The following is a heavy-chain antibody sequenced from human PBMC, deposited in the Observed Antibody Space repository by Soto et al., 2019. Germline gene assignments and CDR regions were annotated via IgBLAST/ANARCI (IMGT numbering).Heavy chain of an antibody. CDR2: INPKSGGT. J-gene: IGHJ6*02. CDR3: ARGDSTDCSNGVCSFFYTHAMYV. Sequence: VASVKVSCKASGYSFTDYHIHWVRQAPGQGLEWLGRINPKSGGTSTAQKFQGWVTMTTDTSISTASMELTRLTSDYTAIYYCARGDSTDCSNGVCSFFYTHAMYVWGQGTTVTVSS. CDR1: GYSFTDYH. D-gene: IGHD2-8*01. V-gene: IGHV1-2*04.